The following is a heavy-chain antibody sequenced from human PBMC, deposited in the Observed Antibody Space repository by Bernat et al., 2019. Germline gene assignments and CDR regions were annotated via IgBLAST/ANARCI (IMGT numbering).Heavy chain of an antibody. D-gene: IGHD1-20*01. CDR1: VFTFSNYW. V-gene: IGHV3-7*01. J-gene: IGHJ6*01. CDR2: IKQDGSEK. CDR3: ARDQGITGNIYYY. Sequence: EVQLLESGGGLVQPGGSLRLSCAASVFTFSNYWMTWVRQAPGNVLEWVANIKQDGSEKYYEESVMGRFTISRDNACNSLYRQMNSLRGEDTALYYCARDQGITGNIYYY.